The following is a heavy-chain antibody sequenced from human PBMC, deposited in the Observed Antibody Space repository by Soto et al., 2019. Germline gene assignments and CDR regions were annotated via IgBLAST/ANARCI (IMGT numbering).Heavy chain of an antibody. CDR2: IYYSGST. V-gene: IGHV4-39*01. D-gene: IGHD1-1*01. Sequence: QLQLQESGPGLVKPSETLSLTCTVSGGSISSSSYYWGWIRQPPGKGLEWIGSIYYSGSTYYNPSLKSRVTISVDTSKNQFSLKLSSVTAADTAVYYCARGQQPPWTCVDIWGQGTMVTVSS. CDR3: ARGQQPPWTCVDI. CDR1: GGSISSSSYY. J-gene: IGHJ3*02.